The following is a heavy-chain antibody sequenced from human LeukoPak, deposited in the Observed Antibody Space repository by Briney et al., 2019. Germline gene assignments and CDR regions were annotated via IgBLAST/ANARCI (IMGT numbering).Heavy chain of an antibody. J-gene: IGHJ4*02. Sequence: PSQTLSLTCSVSGVSISSYHWTWIRQPLGEGLEWIGHIYYSGSTNYNPSLRGRVTISLDTSKNQVSLKLSSVTAADTAMYYCARKEGDGWGQGTLVTVSS. CDR3: ARKEGDG. V-gene: IGHV4-59*01. CDR2: IYYSGST. CDR1: GVSISSYH.